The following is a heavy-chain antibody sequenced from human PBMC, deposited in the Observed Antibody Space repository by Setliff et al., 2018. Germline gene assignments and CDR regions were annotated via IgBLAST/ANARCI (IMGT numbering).Heavy chain of an antibody. D-gene: IGHD3-10*01. CDR3: ARESATIGEFPLYYFDK. Sequence: SETLSLTCSVSGGSISSGGFYWSWIRQSAGRGLEWIGHFHTGGATDYNLSLESRVTISLDSSKNQFSLRLSSVTAADAAVYFCARESATIGEFPLYYFDKWGQGTKVTVSS. V-gene: IGHV4-61*09. CDR2: FHTGGAT. J-gene: IGHJ3*02. CDR1: GGSISSGGFY.